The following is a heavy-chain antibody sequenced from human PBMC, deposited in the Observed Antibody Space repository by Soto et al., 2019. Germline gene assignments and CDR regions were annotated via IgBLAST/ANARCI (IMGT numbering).Heavy chain of an antibody. CDR2: ITDTGGGT. D-gene: IGHD6-13*01. CDR3: ARDRGRTAAGTYFYYQYGMDV. V-gene: IGHV3-23*01. CDR1: GITFGSRA. Sequence: GGSLRLSCVASGITFGSRAMSWVRQAPGEGLEWVSTITDTGGGTKYADSVRGRFTMSRDNSKKTLYLQMNSLRAEDTAVYYCARDRGRTAAGTYFYYQYGMDVWGQGTTVTVSS. J-gene: IGHJ6*02.